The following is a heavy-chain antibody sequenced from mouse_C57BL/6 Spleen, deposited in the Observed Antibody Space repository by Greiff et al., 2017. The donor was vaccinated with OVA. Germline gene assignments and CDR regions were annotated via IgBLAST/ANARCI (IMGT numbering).Heavy chain of an antibody. CDR3: ARKAAQAPWFAY. CDR2: IWSGGST. D-gene: IGHD3-2*02. CDR1: GFSLTSYG. Sequence: VKLLESGPGLVQPSQSLSITCTVSGFSLTSYGVHWVRQSPGKGLEWLGVIWSGGSTDYNAAFISRLSISKDNSKSQVFFKMNSLQADDTAIYYCARKAAQAPWFAYWGQGTLVTVSA. J-gene: IGHJ3*01. V-gene: IGHV2-2*01.